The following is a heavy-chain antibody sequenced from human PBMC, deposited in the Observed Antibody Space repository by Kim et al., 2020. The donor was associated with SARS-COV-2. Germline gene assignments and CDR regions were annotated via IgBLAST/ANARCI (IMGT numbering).Heavy chain of an antibody. V-gene: IGHV3-30*18. CDR2: ISYDGSNK. CDR3: AKDYMVRGVYWYFDL. J-gene: IGHJ2*01. CDR1: GFTFSSYG. Sequence: GGSLRLSCAASGFTFSSYGMHWVRQAPGKGLEWVAVISYDGSNKYYADSVKGRFTISRDNSKNTLYLQMNSLRAEDTAVYYCAKDYMVRGVYWYFDLWGRGTLVTVSS. D-gene: IGHD3-10*01.